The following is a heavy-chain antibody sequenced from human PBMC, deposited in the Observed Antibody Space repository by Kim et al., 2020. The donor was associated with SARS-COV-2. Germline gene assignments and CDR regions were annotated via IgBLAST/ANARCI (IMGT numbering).Heavy chain of an antibody. CDR3: ARASYDFWSGYYYRAFEI. J-gene: IGHJ3*02. V-gene: IGHV4-39*07. Sequence: SETLSLTCTVSGGSISSSSYYWGWIRQPPGKGLEWIGSIYYSGSTYYNPSLKSRVTISVDTSKNQFSLKLSSVTAADTAVYYCARASYDFWSGYYYRAFEIWGQGTMVTVSS. D-gene: IGHD3-3*01. CDR1: GGSISSSSYY. CDR2: IYYSGST.